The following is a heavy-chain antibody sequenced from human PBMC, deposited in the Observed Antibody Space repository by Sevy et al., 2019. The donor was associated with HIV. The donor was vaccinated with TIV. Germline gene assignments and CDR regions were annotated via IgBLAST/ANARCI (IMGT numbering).Heavy chain of an antibody. CDR2: ISHDGFNQ. Sequence: GGSLRLSCAASGFTFSDYAMHWVRQAPGKGLEWVAVISHDGFNQYYADPMKGRLTISRDSSKTTLYLEMHSLRAEDTALYYCARDRRAGYSSNWYRDFDYWGQGTLVTVSS. CDR3: ARDRRAGYSSNWYRDFDY. J-gene: IGHJ4*02. V-gene: IGHV3-30*04. CDR1: GFTFSDYA. D-gene: IGHD6-13*01.